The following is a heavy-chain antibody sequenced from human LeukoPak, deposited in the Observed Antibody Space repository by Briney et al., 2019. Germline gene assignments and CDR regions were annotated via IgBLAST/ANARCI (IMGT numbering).Heavy chain of an antibody. CDR3: AKGYYYDSSGYHFDY. J-gene: IGHJ4*02. V-gene: IGHV3-23*01. D-gene: IGHD3-22*01. CDR2: ISGSGGST. Sequence: GGSLRLSCAASGFTFSSYAMSWVRQAPGKGLEWVSAISGSGGSTYYADSVKGRFTISRDNSKNTLYLQMNSLRAEDTAVYYCAKGYYYDSSGYHFDYWGQGTLVTVSS. CDR1: GFTFSSYA.